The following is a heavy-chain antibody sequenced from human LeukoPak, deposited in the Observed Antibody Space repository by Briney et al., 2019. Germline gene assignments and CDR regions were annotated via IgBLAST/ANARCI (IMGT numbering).Heavy chain of an antibody. CDR3: ARQTGYSGSGDY. Sequence: GASVKVSFTASGYTFTSYDINWVRQATGQGLEWMGWMNPNSGNTGYAQKFQGRVTMTRNTSISTAYMELSSLRSEDTAVYYCARQTGYSGSGDYWGQGTLVTVSS. CDR1: GYTFTSYD. CDR2: MNPNSGNT. V-gene: IGHV1-8*01. D-gene: IGHD6-19*01. J-gene: IGHJ4*02.